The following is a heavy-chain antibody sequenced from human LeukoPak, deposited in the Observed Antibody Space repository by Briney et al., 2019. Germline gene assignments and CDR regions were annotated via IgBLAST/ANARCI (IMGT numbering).Heavy chain of an antibody. CDR2: IYYSGST. D-gene: IGHD2-2*01. CDR1: GGSISSYY. J-gene: IGHJ4*02. CDR3: ARWVVPAAMGGSPYFDY. Sequence: SETLSLTCTVSGGSISSYYWSWIRQPPGKGLEWIGYIYYSGSTNYNPSLKSRVTISVDTSKNQFSLKLSSVTAADTAVYYCARWVVPAAMGGSPYFDYWGQGTLVTVSS. V-gene: IGHV4-59*08.